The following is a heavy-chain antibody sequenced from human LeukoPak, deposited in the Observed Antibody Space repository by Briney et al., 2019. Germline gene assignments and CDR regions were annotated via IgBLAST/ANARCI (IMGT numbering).Heavy chain of an antibody. CDR1: GGSISSSSYF. Sequence: SETLSLTCTVSGGSISSSSYFWGWIRQPPGKGLEWIGDIHYSGRANYNPSLKSRVTTSLDTSKNQISLKLSSVTAADTAVYYCARPQTMGSSSPLGYRGQGTLVTVSS. CDR3: ARPQTMGSSSPLGY. CDR2: IHYSGRA. J-gene: IGHJ4*02. V-gene: IGHV4-61*05. D-gene: IGHD2-2*01.